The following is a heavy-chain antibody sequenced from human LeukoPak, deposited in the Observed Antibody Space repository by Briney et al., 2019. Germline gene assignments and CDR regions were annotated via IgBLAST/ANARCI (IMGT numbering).Heavy chain of an antibody. J-gene: IGHJ5*02. Sequence: TLSLTCTVSGGSISSSSYYWGWIRRHPGKGLEWIGYVCHDGGTSYNPSLKSRVTVAIDTSKNQFSLKLNSVTAADTAVFYCAKEGRDSGGYNGWFEPWGQGTLVTVSS. CDR1: GGSISSSSYY. D-gene: IGHD2-15*01. V-gene: IGHV4-31*03. CDR2: VCHDGGT. CDR3: AKEGRDSGGYNGWFEP.